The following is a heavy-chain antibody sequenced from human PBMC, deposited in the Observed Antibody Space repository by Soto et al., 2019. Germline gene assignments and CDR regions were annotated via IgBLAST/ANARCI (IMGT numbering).Heavy chain of an antibody. Sequence: GALRVSWVYSGVSFGSRAMGWVRQAPGEGLEWVSTITDTGGDAKYADSVRGRFTISRDNSKNTLHLQMRSLRAEDSAVYYCATGSTDSYPGSRIFDFWGRGTLVTVSS. CDR1: GVSFGSRA. CDR3: ATGSTDSYPGSRIFDF. V-gene: IGHV3-23*01. CDR2: ITDTGGDA. D-gene: IGHD3-10*01. J-gene: IGHJ4*02.